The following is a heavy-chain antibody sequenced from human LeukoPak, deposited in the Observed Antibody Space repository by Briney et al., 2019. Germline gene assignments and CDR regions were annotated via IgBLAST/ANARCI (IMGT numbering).Heavy chain of an antibody. J-gene: IGHJ4*02. Sequence: PGGSLRLSCAASGFTFDDYAMHWVRQAPGKGLEWVSGISWNSGSIGYADSVKGRFTISRDNAKNSLYLQMNSLRAEDTAVYYCARDYDFWSGYYQGYFDYWGQGTLVTVSS. CDR3: ARDYDFWSGYYQGYFDY. CDR2: ISWNSGSI. D-gene: IGHD3-3*01. V-gene: IGHV3-9*01. CDR1: GFTFDDYA.